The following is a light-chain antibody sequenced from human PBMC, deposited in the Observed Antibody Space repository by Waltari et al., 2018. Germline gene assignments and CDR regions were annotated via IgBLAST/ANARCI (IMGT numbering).Light chain of an antibody. Sequence: QSALTQPASVSGSPGHSLPISCPGTSTAVGGANYVSWYQQHPGKAPKLMICDVTNRPSGVSNRFSGSKSGNTASLTISGLQAEDEADYYCSSYTSSSTLVVFGGGTKLTVL. J-gene: IGLJ2*01. CDR3: SSYTSSSTLVV. V-gene: IGLV2-14*03. CDR2: DVT. CDR1: STAVGGANY.